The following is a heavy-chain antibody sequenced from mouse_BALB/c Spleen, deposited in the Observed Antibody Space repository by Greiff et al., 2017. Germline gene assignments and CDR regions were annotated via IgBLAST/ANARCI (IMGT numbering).Heavy chain of an antibody. CDR3: ASHYYAMDY. V-gene: IGHV3-2*02. CDR1: GYSITSDYA. Sequence: DVKLVESGPGLVKPSQSLSLTCTVTGYSITSDYAWNWIRQFPGNKLEWMGYISYSGSTSYNPSLKSRISITRDTSKNQFFLQLNSVTTEDTATYYCASHYYAMDYWGQGTSVTVSS. J-gene: IGHJ4*01. CDR2: ISYSGST.